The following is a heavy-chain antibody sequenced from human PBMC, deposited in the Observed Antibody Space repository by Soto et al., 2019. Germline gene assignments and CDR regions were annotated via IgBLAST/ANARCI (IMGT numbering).Heavy chain of an antibody. CDR2: IVIGGGNT. D-gene: IGHD2-15*01. CDR1: GFTFSRSA. CDR3: AAELYSGSRCWSFDL. V-gene: IGHV1-58*01. J-gene: IGHJ3*01. Sequence: QMQVVQSGPEVKNPGTSVRVSCKTSGFTFSRSAVQWVRQARGQGLEWIGWIVIGGGNTKSAQNLQDRLTITRDMSTSTAYMELTSMRSEDPAVYYCAAELYSGSRCWSFDLWGQGTVVTVSS.